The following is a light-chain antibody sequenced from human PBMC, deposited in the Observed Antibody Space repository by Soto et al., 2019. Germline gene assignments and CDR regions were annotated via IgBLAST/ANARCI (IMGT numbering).Light chain of an antibody. CDR1: QGIRSA. CDR2: AAS. CDR3: LLDYAYLWA. V-gene: IGKV1-6*01. J-gene: IGKJ5*01. Sequence: AMQVTQSPSSRSATLGDRVTITCRTSQGIRSALGWYQQKPGKVPKLLIYAASTLQSGVPSRFSGSGSGRDFTLTISSLKNEDFATYYCLLDYAYLWAFGQGTRLEIK.